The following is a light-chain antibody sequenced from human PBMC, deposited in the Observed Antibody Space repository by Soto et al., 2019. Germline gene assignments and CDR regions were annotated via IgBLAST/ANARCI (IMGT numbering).Light chain of an antibody. CDR3: ISYTDRQSYL. J-gene: IGLJ1*01. Sequence: QSPLTQPASLSGSPGQSITVSCSGTSNDIGSYNHVAWYQQFPGKSPKLMIYAVSDRPPGVSDRFSGSKSGITASLTISGRQTEDEADYYCISYTDRQSYLFGTGTKVTVL. V-gene: IGLV2-14*03. CDR2: AVS. CDR1: SNDIGSYNH.